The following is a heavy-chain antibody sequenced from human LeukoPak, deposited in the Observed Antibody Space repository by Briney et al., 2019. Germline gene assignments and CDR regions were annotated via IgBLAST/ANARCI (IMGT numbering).Heavy chain of an antibody. Sequence: ASVKVSCKVSGYTLTELSMRWVRQAPGKGLEWMGGFDPDDGETVYAQKFQGGVTMTEDTSTDTAYMELSSLRSEDTAVYYCATATGGAWVHNGMDVWGQGTTVTVSS. J-gene: IGHJ6*02. CDR2: FDPDDGET. CDR1: GYTLTELS. D-gene: IGHD7-27*01. CDR3: ATATGGAWVHNGMDV. V-gene: IGHV1-24*01.